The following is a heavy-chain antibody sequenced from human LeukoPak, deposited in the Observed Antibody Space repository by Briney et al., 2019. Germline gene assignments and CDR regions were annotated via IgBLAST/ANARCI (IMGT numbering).Heavy chain of an antibody. D-gene: IGHD1/OR15-1a*01. Sequence: SETLSLTCTVSGGSISSFYWSWIRQPPGKGLEWIGYIYYTGSTNYNPSLKSRVTISVDTSKNQFSLNLNSVTAADTAVYYCARSIAGTRSKFDNWGQGSLVTVSS. CDR1: GGSISSFY. J-gene: IGHJ5*02. CDR3: ARSIAGTRSKFDN. CDR2: IYYTGST. V-gene: IGHV4-59*08.